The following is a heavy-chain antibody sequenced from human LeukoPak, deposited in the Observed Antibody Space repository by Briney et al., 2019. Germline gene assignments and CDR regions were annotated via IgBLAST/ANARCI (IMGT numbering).Heavy chain of an antibody. D-gene: IGHD2-2*01. CDR1: GGSFSGYY. Sequence: PSETLSLTCAVYGGSFSGYYWSWIRQPPGKGLEWIGEINHSGSTNYNPSLKSRVTISVDTSKNQFSLKLSSVTAADTAVYYCARGRRSCSSTSCQMLLAWFDPWGQGTLVTVSS. CDR3: ARGRRSCSSTSCQMLLAWFDP. J-gene: IGHJ5*02. V-gene: IGHV4-34*01. CDR2: INHSGST.